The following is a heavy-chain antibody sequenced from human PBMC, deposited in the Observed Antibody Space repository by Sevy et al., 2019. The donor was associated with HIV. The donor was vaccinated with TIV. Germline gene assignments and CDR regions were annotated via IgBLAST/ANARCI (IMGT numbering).Heavy chain of an antibody. CDR2: ISWSSDII. V-gene: IGHV3-9*01. D-gene: IGHD3-9*01. CDR3: AKDLASEGTGYYHCDY. J-gene: IGHJ4*02. CDR1: GFTFDDYA. Sequence: GGSLRLSCAASGFTFDDYAMHWVRQAPGKGLEWVSGISWSSDIIGYADSVKGRFTISRDNAKKSLYLQMSSLRAEDTALYYCAKDLASEGTGYYHCDYWGQGTLVTVSS.